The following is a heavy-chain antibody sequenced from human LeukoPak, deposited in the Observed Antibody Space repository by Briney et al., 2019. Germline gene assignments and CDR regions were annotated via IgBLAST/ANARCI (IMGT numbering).Heavy chain of an antibody. J-gene: IGHJ3*02. Sequence: SETLSLTCTVSGASISNYYWSWIRQPPGKGLEWIGHIFYSGSANYNPSLKSRVTVSVDTSKNQLSLKLTSVTAADTAVYYCARDGGYPLGAFDIRGQGTMVTVSS. V-gene: IGHV4-59*01. D-gene: IGHD2-15*01. CDR1: GASISNYY. CDR3: ARDGGYPLGAFDI. CDR2: IFYSGSA.